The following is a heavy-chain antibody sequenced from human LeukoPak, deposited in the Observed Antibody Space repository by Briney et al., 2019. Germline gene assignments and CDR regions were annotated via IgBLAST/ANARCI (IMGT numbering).Heavy chain of an antibody. V-gene: IGHV3-53*01. D-gene: IGHD2-2*01. J-gene: IGHJ2*01. Sequence: PGGSLRLSCAASGFTGSSNYVSWVRPAPGKGLEWVSVIYSGGSTCYADSVKGRFTISRDNSKNTLYLQMNSLRAEDTAVYYCARESTSWYFDLWGRGTLVTVSS. CDR3: ARESTSWYFDL. CDR2: IYSGGST. CDR1: GFTGSSNY.